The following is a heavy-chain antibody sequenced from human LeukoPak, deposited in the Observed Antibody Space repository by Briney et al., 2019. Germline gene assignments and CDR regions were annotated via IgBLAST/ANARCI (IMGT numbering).Heavy chain of an antibody. Sequence: PGGSLRLSCAASGFTFSSYSMNWVRQAPGKGLEWVSSISSSSSYIYYADSVKGRFTISRDNAKNSLYLQMNSLRAEDTAVYYCARWYCSGGSCYSSKKDAFDIWGQGTMVTVSS. J-gene: IGHJ3*02. CDR2: ISSSSSYI. CDR1: GFTFSSYS. V-gene: IGHV3-21*01. CDR3: ARWYCSGGSCYSSKKDAFDI. D-gene: IGHD2-15*01.